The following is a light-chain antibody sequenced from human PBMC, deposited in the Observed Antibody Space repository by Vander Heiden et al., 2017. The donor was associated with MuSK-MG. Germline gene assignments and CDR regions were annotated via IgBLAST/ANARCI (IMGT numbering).Light chain of an antibody. CDR2: DVS. Sequence: QSALPPPASVSGSPGQSLTISCTGTSSDVGGYNYVSWYQQHPGKAPKLMIYDVSNRPSGVSNRFSGSKSGNTASLTISGLQAEDEADYYCSSYTSSSTDVFGTGTKVTVL. CDR1: SSDVGGYNY. V-gene: IGLV2-14*03. CDR3: SSYTSSSTDV. J-gene: IGLJ1*01.